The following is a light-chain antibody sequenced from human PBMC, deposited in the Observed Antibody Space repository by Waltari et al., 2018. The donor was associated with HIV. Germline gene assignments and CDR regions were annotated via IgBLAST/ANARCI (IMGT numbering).Light chain of an antibody. CDR1: QGSRND. J-gene: IGKJ2*01. CDR2: AAS. Sequence: AIQMTPSQSSLSHAVGDSVTITCRSSQGSRNDLGWYQQKSGKAPKLLIYAASALHNGVPSRFSGSGSGTDFTLTISSVQPEDFATYYCLQDYKAPYTFGQGTKLEIK. V-gene: IGKV1-6*01. CDR3: LQDYKAPYT.